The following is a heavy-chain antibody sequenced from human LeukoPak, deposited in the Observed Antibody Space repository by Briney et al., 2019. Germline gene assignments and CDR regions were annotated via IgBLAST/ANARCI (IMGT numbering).Heavy chain of an antibody. CDR2: IRYDGSNK. CDR3: AKSKMATPYYFDY. V-gene: IGHV3-30*02. CDR1: GFIFSSYG. D-gene: IGHD5-24*01. J-gene: IGHJ4*02. Sequence: PGGSLRLSCAASGFIFSSYGMHWVRQAPGKGLEWVAFIRYDGSNKYYADSVKGRFTISRDNSKNTLYLQMNSLRAEDTAVYYCAKSKMATPYYFDYWGQGTLVTVSS.